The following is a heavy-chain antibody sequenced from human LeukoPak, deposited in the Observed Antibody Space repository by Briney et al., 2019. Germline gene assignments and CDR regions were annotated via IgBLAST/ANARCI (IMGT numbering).Heavy chain of an antibody. V-gene: IGHV3-30*18. CDR3: AKDPRRGYSYGHAKRTYMDV. CDR2: ISYDGSNK. CDR1: GFTFSSYG. D-gene: IGHD5-18*01. Sequence: GGSLRLSCAASGFTFSSYGMHWVRQAPGKGLEWVAVISYDGSNKDYADSVKGRFTISRDNCKNSLYVQMKSLRAEDTAVYYCAKDPRRGYSYGHAKRTYMDVWGKGTTVTVSS. J-gene: IGHJ6*03.